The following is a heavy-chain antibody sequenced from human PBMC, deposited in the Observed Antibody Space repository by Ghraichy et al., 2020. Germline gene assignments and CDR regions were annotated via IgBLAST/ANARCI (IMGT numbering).Heavy chain of an antibody. CDR2: IYTSGST. V-gene: IGHV4-4*07. Sequence: SETLSLTCTVSGGSISSYYWSWIRQPAGKGLEWIGRIYTSGSTNYNPSLKSRVTMSVDTSKNQFSLKLSSVTAADTAVYYCARAGYYDSSGYWTEYFQHWGQGTLVTVSS. CDR3: ARAGYYDSSGYWTEYFQH. D-gene: IGHD3-22*01. CDR1: GGSISSYY. J-gene: IGHJ1*01.